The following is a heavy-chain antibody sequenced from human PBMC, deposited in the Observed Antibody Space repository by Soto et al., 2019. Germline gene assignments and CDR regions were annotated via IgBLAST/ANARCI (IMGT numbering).Heavy chain of an antibody. J-gene: IGHJ5*02. D-gene: IGHD6-13*01. V-gene: IGHV1-69*02. Sequence: QVQLVQSGAEVKKPGSSVKVSCKASGGTFSSYTISWVRQAPGQGLEWMGRIIPILGIANYAQKFQGRVTITADKPTSTAYMELSSLRSEDTAVYYWARGIEAEAGTRGWFDPWGQGTLVTVSS. CDR1: GGTFSSYT. CDR2: IIPILGIA. CDR3: ARGIEAEAGTRGWFDP.